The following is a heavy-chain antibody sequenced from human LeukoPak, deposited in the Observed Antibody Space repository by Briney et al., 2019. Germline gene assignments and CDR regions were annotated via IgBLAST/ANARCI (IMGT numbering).Heavy chain of an antibody. CDR2: ISSDSSIM. D-gene: IGHD3-22*01. J-gene: IGHJ4*02. CDR3: ARKSSSSGYPFDY. V-gene: IGHV3-48*01. Sequence: GGSLRLSCAASGFSFSSYSMNWVRQAPGKELDWVSYISSDSSIMHHADAVKGRFAISRDNAKNALYLQMNSLRAEDTAVYYCARKSSSSGYPFDYWGQGTLVTVSS. CDR1: GFSFSSYS.